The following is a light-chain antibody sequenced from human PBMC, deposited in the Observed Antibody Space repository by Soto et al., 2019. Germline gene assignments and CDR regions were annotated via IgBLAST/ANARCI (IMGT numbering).Light chain of an antibody. CDR1: SSDVGDYNS. CDR3: CSYVGGYSYV. J-gene: IGLJ1*01. V-gene: IGLV2-11*01. Sequence: QSALTQPRSVSGSPGQSVTVPCIGTSSDVGDYNSVSWYQQHPGKAPKLMIYDVSKRPSGVPDRFSGSKSGNTASLTISGLQAEDEADYYCCSYVGGYSYVFGIGTKLTVL. CDR2: DVS.